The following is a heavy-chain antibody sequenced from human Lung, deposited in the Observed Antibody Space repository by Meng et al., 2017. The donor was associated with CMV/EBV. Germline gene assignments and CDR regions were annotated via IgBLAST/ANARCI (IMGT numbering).Heavy chain of an antibody. CDR3: AVAPGWELLGWFDP. Sequence: GGSXRLXXKGSGYIFTSYWIGWVRQMPGKGLEWMGIIYPGDSDTRYGPSFQGQVTISADKSISTAYLQWSSLKASDTAMYYCAVAPGWELLGWFDPWGQGTLVTVSS. D-gene: IGHD1-26*01. CDR1: GYIFTSYW. J-gene: IGHJ5*02. CDR2: IYPGDSDT. V-gene: IGHV5-51*01.